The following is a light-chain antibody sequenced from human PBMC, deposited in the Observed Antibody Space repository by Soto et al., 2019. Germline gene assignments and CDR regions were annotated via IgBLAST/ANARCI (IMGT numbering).Light chain of an antibody. J-gene: IGKJ1*01. CDR1: QSVGRW. V-gene: IGKV1-5*01. CDR3: QQLNSYPPT. CDR2: AAS. Sequence: IQMTQSPATLPASVGDSVTITCRASQSVGRWLAWYQQKPGKAPKLLIYAASTLQSGVPSRFSGSGSGTDFTLTISSLQPEDFATYYCQQLNSYPPTFGQGTKVDIK.